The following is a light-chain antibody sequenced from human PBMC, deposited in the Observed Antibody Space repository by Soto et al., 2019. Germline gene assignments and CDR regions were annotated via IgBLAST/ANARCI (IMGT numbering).Light chain of an antibody. CDR2: GAS. Sequence: EIVMTQSPATLSVSPGERASLSCRASQSVGSNLSWYQQTACQAPMLLIYGASTRATGIPARFSGSGSGTEFTLTISSLQSEDFAVYSCQQYTNWPYTFGRGTKLEIK. V-gene: IGKV3-15*01. J-gene: IGKJ2*01. CDR1: QSVGSN. CDR3: QQYTNWPYT.